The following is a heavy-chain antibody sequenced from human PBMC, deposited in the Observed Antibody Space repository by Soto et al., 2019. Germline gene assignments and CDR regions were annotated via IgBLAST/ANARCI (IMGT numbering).Heavy chain of an antibody. D-gene: IGHD2-2*01. J-gene: IGHJ6*02. CDR1: GYTFTSYG. CDR3: VTIGYCSSHSCTVATTPHYGMDV. V-gene: IGHV1-18*01. Sequence: SVKVSCKASGYTFTSYGISWVRQAPAQGLEWMGWISAYNGNTNYAQKLQGRVTMTTDTSTSTAYMELRSVRSDETAVYYCVTIGYCSSHSCTVATTPHYGMDVWGQGTTVTVYS. CDR2: ISAYNGNT.